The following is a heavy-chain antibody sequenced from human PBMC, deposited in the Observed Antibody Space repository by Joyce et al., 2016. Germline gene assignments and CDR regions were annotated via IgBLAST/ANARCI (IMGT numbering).Heavy chain of an antibody. CDR2: INHSGST. V-gene: IGHV4-34*01. CDR3: ARGRLLLHFGELLFGWFDP. J-gene: IGHJ5*02. CDR1: GGAFSGYY. Sequence: QVQLQQWGAGLLKPSETLSLTCAVYGGAFSGYYWSWIRQPPGKGLGWIGEINHSGSTKYNPSLKSRVTMSLDTSKNQFSLKLNSVTAADTAVYYCARGRLLLHFGELLFGWFDPWGQGTLVTVSS. D-gene: IGHD3-10*01.